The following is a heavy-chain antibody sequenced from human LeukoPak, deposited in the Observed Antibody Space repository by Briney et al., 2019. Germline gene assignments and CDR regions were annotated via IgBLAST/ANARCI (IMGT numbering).Heavy chain of an antibody. V-gene: IGHV3-48*03. CDR2: ISYTGSTT. D-gene: IGHD3-22*01. CDR1: GFSFSNYE. CDR3: ARGQYYYDSSGYI. Sequence: GGSLRLSCAASGFSFSNYEMNWVRQAPGKGLEWISYISYTGSTTYQPDSVKGRFTISRDNSKNTLYLQMNSLRAEDTAVYYCARGQYYYDSSGYIWGQGTLVTVSS. J-gene: IGHJ4*02.